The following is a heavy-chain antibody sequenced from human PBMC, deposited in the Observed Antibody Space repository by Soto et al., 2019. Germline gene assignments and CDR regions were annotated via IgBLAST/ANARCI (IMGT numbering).Heavy chain of an antibody. Sequence: EVQLLESGGGLVQPGGSLRLSCAASGFTFSSYAMSWVRQAPGKGLEWVSAISGSGGSTYYADSVKGRFTISRDNSKNTLYLQMNSLRAEDTAVYYRAKDRSYSSGWPCMDVWGQGTTVTVSS. CDR3: AKDRSYSSGWPCMDV. CDR1: GFTFSSYA. J-gene: IGHJ6*02. CDR2: ISGSGGST. V-gene: IGHV3-23*01. D-gene: IGHD6-19*01.